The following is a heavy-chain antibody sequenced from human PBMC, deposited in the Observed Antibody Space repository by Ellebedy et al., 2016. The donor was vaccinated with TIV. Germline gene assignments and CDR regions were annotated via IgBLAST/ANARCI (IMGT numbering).Heavy chain of an antibody. J-gene: IGHJ4*02. CDR2: IIPIVGIT. V-gene: IGHV1-69*04. Sequence: AASVKVSCKASGGTLRRYGISWVRQAPGLGLEWMGRIIPIVGITIYAKKFQDRVTITEDNFTNTVYMEMSSLRSEDTAVYYCARGPPKWEVPLDLDCWGQGTLVIVSS. D-gene: IGHD1-26*01. CDR3: ARGPPKWEVPLDLDC. CDR1: GGTLRRYG.